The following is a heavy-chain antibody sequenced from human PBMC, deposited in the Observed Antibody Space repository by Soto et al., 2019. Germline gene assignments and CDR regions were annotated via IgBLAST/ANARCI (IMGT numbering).Heavy chain of an antibody. CDR2: INPNGGVT. Sequence: QVQLVQSGAEVKKPGASVTVSCRSSGDTFNDYYIHWVRQAPGQGLEWMGWINPNGGVTKYAQKFQGWVHMTRDTSIRTVYMQLSRLRSDDTAVYYCARESGGATATLDYYYFYMDVWGTGTTVTVSS. D-gene: IGHD5-12*01. CDR3: ARESGGATATLDYYYFYMDV. J-gene: IGHJ6*03. CDR1: GDTFNDYY. V-gene: IGHV1-2*04.